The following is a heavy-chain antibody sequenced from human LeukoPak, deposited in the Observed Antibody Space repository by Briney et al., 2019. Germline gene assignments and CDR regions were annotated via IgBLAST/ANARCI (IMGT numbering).Heavy chain of an antibody. CDR1: GYTFTGYY. D-gene: IGHD3-10*01. CDR2: INPNSGGT. J-gene: IGHJ5*02. CDR3: ARAGKRVLLWSGELSKRTNWLDP. Sequence: ASVKVSCKASGYTFTGYYMHWVRQAPGQGLEWMGWINPNSGGTNYAQKFQGRVTMTRDTSISTAYMELSRLRSDDTAVYYCARAGKRVLLWSGELSKRTNWLDPWGQGTLVTVSS. V-gene: IGHV1-2*02.